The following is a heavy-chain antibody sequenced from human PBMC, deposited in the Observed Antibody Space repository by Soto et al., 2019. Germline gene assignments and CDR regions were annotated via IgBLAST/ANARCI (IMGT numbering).Heavy chain of an antibody. J-gene: IGHJ4*02. CDR1: GFTFSDYY. CDR3: ANIQSLGAPGNI. D-gene: IGHD3-16*02. Sequence: GGSLRLSCAASGFTFSDYYMSWIRQAPGKGLEWVSYISSSGNTTYYADSVKGRFTISRDNANNTLYLQMNSLRAEDTAVYYWANIQSLGAPGNIWGQGILVTVSS. CDR2: ISSSGNTT. V-gene: IGHV3-11*01.